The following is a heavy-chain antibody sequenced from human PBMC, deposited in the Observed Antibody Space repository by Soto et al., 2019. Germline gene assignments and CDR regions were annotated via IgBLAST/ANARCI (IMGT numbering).Heavy chain of an antibody. Sequence: QITLKESGPTLVRPTETLTLTCSFSGFSLSTTEVGVGWIRQPPGMALEWLALIYWDDDKRYSPSLKNRLTITSDTSKNEVVLTMTNMAPVDTGTYYCAHRVPDRMQRSGLDGGVFDYWGQGTPVIVSS. D-gene: IGHD5-12*01. CDR2: IYWDDDK. CDR3: AHRVPDRMQRSGLDGGVFDY. V-gene: IGHV2-5*02. J-gene: IGHJ4*02. CDR1: GFSLSTTEVG.